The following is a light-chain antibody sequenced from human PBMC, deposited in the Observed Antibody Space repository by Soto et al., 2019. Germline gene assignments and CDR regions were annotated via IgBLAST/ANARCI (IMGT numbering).Light chain of an antibody. Sequence: IKMTQSPSTLSASVGDRVTITCRASQSVNKWLAWFQQKPGKVPKLLIFDASTLQTGVPSRFSGSGSGTDFTLTISSLQPEDFATYYCLQDYNYPRTFGRGTKVDIK. CDR2: DAS. J-gene: IGKJ1*01. CDR3: LQDYNYPRT. V-gene: IGKV1-6*02. CDR1: QSVNKW.